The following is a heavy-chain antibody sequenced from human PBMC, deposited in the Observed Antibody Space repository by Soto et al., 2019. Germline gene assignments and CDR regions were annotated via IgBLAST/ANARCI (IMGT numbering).Heavy chain of an antibody. CDR1: GGSVSSSSYY. CDR2: IYYNGRT. CDR3: ARRPKSGSFHYYGVDV. Sequence: PSEALSIPCTVSGGSVSSSSYYWDWIRQPPGKGLEWIVHIYYNGRTYYNPSLKSRVTISVDTSKNQFSLNLNSVTAADTAVYYCARRPKSGSFHYYGVDVWGRGTTVTVSS. D-gene: IGHD1-26*01. V-gene: IGHV4-39*01. J-gene: IGHJ6*02.